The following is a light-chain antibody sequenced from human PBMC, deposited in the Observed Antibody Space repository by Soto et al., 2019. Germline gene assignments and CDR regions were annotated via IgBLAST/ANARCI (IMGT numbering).Light chain of an antibody. CDR3: QQRSNWPLT. J-gene: IGKJ4*01. CDR2: DAS. V-gene: IGKV3-11*01. CDR1: QSVGSF. Sequence: EIVLSQSPAALSLSPGERATLSCGASQSVGSFLAWYQQKPGQAPRLLIYDASNRATGIPARFSGSGSGTDFTVTISSLEPEDFAVYYCQQRSNWPLTFGGGTKVDIK.